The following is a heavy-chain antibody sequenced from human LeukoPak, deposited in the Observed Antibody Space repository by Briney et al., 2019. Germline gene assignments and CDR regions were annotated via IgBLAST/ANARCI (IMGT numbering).Heavy chain of an antibody. Sequence: GGSLRLSCVASGFTFSSRDWMTWVRQAPGKGLEWVANIKQDGSEKNYVDSVKGRFTISRDNAKNSVDLQMNSLRVEDTAVYYCARDSSGWYSGYFDYWGQGTLVTVSS. CDR2: IKQDGSEK. D-gene: IGHD6-19*01. V-gene: IGHV3-7*01. J-gene: IGHJ4*02. CDR3: ARDSSGWYSGYFDY. CDR1: GFTFSSRDW.